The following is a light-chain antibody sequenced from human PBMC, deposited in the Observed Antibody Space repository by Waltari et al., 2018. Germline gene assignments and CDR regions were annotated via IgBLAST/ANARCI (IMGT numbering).Light chain of an antibody. Sequence: QSALTQPRSVSGSPGQSVTFSCTGTSRDVGSFNYVPWYHPNPGKAPKPMVYDVDKGPTGVPDRFSGSKSGNTASLTISGLQAEDEADYYCCSYAGSYGGSYSVVFGGGTKVTVL. V-gene: IGLV2-11*01. CDR2: DVD. CDR3: CSYAGSYGGSYSVV. CDR1: SRDVGSFNY. J-gene: IGLJ2*01.